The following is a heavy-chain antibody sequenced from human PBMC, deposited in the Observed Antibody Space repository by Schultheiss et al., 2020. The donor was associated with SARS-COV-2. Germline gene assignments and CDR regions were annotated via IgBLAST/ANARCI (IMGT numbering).Heavy chain of an antibody. J-gene: IGHJ6*02. V-gene: IGHV3-21*04. CDR1: GFTFSSYS. Sequence: GGSLRLSCAASGFTFSSYSMNWVRQAPGKGLEWVSSISSSSSYIYYADSVKGRFTISRDNAKNSLYLQMNSLRAEDTAVYYCARAAVPAYYYYGMDVWGQGTTVTVSS. CDR2: ISSSSSYI. CDR3: ARAAVPAYYYYGMDV. D-gene: IGHD2-2*01.